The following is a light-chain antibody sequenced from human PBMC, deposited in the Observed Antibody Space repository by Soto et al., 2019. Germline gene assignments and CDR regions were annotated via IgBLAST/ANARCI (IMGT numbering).Light chain of an antibody. J-gene: IGKJ2*01. CDR1: QSISSY. CDR3: QQRYSTLYT. V-gene: IGKV1-39*01. Sequence: DIQMTQSPCSLSASVGDRVTVTFRASQSISSYLNWYQKKPGKAPKLMIYAASSLHIGVPSRFSGSGSGTDFTLTVSSLQPEYFAAYYCQQRYSTLYTFGQGTKLQI. CDR2: AAS.